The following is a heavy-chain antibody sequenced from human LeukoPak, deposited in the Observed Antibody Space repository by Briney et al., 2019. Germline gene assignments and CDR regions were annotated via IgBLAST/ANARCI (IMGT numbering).Heavy chain of an antibody. CDR1: GFTFSSYA. CDR3: AKDSGYR. D-gene: IGHD1-1*01. Sequence: GGSLRLSCAASGFTFSSYAMHWVRQAPGKGLEWVAVISYDGSNKYYADSVKGRFTISRDNSKNTLYLQMNSLRAEDTAVYYCAKDSGYRWGQGTLVTVSS. V-gene: IGHV3-30-3*01. J-gene: IGHJ4*02. CDR2: ISYDGSNK.